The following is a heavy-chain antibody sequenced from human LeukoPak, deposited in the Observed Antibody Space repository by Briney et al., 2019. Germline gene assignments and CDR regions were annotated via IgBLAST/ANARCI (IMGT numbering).Heavy chain of an antibody. J-gene: IGHJ4*02. Sequence: GRSLRLSCAASGFTFSSYAMHWVRQAPGQGLEWMGWINPNSGGTNYAQKFQGRVTMTRDTSISTAYMELSRLRSDDTAVYYCARRSDYPDSWGQGTLVTVSS. CDR3: ARRSDYPDS. CDR2: INPNSGGT. V-gene: IGHV1-2*02. CDR1: GFTFSSYA.